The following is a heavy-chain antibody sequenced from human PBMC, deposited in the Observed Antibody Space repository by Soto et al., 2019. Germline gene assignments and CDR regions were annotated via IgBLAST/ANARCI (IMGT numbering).Heavy chain of an antibody. Sequence: QVQLRESGPGLVKTSQTLSLTCTVSGGSISSGGYYWYWIRQHSGKGLEWIGFTYYSGTTYYNPSLKSRVTISVDTSKNQFSLKLRSVTAADTAVYYCASRDVDTTMVGRDYWGQGTLVTVSS. CDR2: TYYSGTT. D-gene: IGHD5-18*01. CDR3: ASRDVDTTMVGRDY. CDR1: GGSISSGGYY. V-gene: IGHV4-31*03. J-gene: IGHJ4*02.